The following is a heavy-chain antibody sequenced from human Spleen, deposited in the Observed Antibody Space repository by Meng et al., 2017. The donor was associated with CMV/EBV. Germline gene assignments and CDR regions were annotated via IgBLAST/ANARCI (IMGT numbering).Heavy chain of an antibody. V-gene: IGHV4-39*07. CDR1: GGSIRDGSYY. J-gene: IGHJ4*02. Sequence: SDTLSLTCSVSGGSIRDGSYYWGWVRQPPGKGLEWIGTLSYSRDSSYNPSLKGRVTISVDTSKNQFYLNMRSVTAADTAVYYCATLLVVGNYYSDYWGQGALVTVSS. CDR3: ATLLVVGNYYSDY. D-gene: IGHD2-15*01. CDR2: LSYSRDS.